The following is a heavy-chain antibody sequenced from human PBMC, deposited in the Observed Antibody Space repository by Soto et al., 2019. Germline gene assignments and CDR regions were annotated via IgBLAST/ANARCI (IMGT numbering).Heavy chain of an antibody. CDR2: GGST. J-gene: IGHJ4*02. CDR3: VITLLPH. Sequence: EVQLLESGGGLVQPGGSLRLSCAASGFTFSSYAMSWVRQAPGKGLEWVSGGSTYYADSVKGRFTISRDNSKNTLYLQMNSMRAEDTAVYYCVITLLPHWGQGTLVTVSS. D-gene: IGHD3-22*01. V-gene: IGHV3-23*01. CDR1: GFTFSSYA.